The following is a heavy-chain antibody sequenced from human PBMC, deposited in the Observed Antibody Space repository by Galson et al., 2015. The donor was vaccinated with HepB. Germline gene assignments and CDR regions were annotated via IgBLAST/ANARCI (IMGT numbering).Heavy chain of an antibody. J-gene: IGHJ4*02. CDR2: INPNSGGT. CDR1: GYTFTGYY. Sequence: SLKVSCKASGYTFTGYYMHWVRQAPGQGLEWMGWINPNSGGTNYAQKFQGWVTMTRDTSISTAYMELSRLRSDDTAVYYCARSIAPAAAYPYYFDYWGQGTLVTVSS. D-gene: IGHD6-13*01. V-gene: IGHV1-2*04. CDR3: ARSIAPAAAYPYYFDY.